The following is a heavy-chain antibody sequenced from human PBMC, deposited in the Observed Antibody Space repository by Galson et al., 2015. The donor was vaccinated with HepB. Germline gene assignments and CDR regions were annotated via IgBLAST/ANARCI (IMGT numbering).Heavy chain of an antibody. J-gene: IGHJ3*02. CDR2: ISSSSSYI. Sequence: SLRLSCAASGFTFSSYSMNWVRQAPGKGLEWVSSISSSSSYIYYADSVKGRFTISRDNAKNSLYLQMNSLRAEDTAVYCCAREDYGAHDAFDIWGQGTMVTVSS. CDR3: AREDYGAHDAFDI. V-gene: IGHV3-21*01. CDR1: GFTFSSYS. D-gene: IGHD4-17*01.